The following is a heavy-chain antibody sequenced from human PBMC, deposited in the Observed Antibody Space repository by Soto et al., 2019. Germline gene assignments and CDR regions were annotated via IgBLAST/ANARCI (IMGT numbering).Heavy chain of an antibody. J-gene: IGHJ4*02. CDR1: GAPISSDDYY. CDR3: ASDPRRNNYLDY. CDR2: IYYSGST. Sequence: SESMSLTCTLSGAPISSDDYYWSWVRQPPGKGLEWIGYIYYSGSTYYNPSLKSRVTISLDTSKNQLSLNLSSVTAAETAVFYCASDPRRNNYLDYWGQPTLVTVS. V-gene: IGHV4-30-4*01.